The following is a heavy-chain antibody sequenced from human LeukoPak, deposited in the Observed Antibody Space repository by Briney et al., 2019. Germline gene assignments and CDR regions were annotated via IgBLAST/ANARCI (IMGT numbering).Heavy chain of an antibody. V-gene: IGHV1-46*01. CDR2: IYSSGTSA. CDR3: AKEAGPPNGGDSAWGGFDY. CDR1: GYTFTSFY. J-gene: IGHJ4*02. D-gene: IGHD2-21*02. Sequence: ASVTVSCKTSGYTFTSFYIHWVRQAPGQGLEWMALIYSSGTSASPAQKFQGRITVTRDTSTATVYMELSSLTSEDTAVYYCAKEAGPPNGGDSAWGGFDYWGQGTLVTVSS.